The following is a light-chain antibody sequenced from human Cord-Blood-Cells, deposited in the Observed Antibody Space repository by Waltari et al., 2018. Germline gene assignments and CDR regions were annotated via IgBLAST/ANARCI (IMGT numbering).Light chain of an antibody. V-gene: IGLV3-27*01. CDR2: KDS. Sequence: SYELTQPSSVSVSPGQPARNTCSGDVLAKKYARWFQQKPGQAPVLVIYKDSERPSGIPERFSGSSSGTTVTLTISGAQVEDEADYYCYSAADNNHVVFGGGTKLTVL. CDR3: YSAADNNHVV. J-gene: IGLJ2*01. CDR1: VLAKKY.